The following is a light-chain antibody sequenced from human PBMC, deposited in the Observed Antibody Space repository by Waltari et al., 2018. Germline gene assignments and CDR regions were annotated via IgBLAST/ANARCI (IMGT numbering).Light chain of an antibody. CDR1: SSDIGSYNY. V-gene: IGLV2-14*03. J-gene: IGLJ2*01. CDR2: DVT. CDR3: SSYMDTTALEL. Sequence: QSALTQPASVSGSPGQSITISCTGTSSDIGSYNYVSWYQQPTGKAPKLIIFDVTNRPSGVSNRFSGSKSGNTASLIISGLQGEDEADYYCSSYMDTTALELFGGGTSLTVL.